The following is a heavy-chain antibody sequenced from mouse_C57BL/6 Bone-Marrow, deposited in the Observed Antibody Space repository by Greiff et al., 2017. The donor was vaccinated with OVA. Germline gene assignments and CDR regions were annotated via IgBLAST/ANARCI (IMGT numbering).Heavy chain of an antibody. CDR3: ARIVLGYYFDY. CDR2: ISRGGSFT. J-gene: IGHJ2*01. D-gene: IGHD1-1*01. Sequence: EVKLMESGGDLVKPGGSLKLSCAASGFTFSSYGMSWVRQTPDKRLEWVATISRGGSFTYYPDSVKGRFTLSRDNAKNTLYLQLSSLKSEDTAVYYCARIVLGYYFDYWGQGTTLTVSA. V-gene: IGHV5-6*01. CDR1: GFTFSSYG.